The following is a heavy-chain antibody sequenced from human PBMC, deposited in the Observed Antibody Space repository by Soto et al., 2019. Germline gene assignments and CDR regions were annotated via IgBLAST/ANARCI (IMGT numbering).Heavy chain of an antibody. J-gene: IGHJ4*02. Sequence: ASVKVSCKASGYTFSDYSLHWVRQVPGQGPEWMGWINPNSGGTEYAQQFRGRVTMTRDTSISTAYMEMSRLTSDDTAVYYCALPIAVADTFEYWGQGTLVTVSS. D-gene: IGHD6-19*01. V-gene: IGHV1-2*02. CDR3: ALPIAVADTFEY. CDR1: GYTFSDYS. CDR2: INPNSGGT.